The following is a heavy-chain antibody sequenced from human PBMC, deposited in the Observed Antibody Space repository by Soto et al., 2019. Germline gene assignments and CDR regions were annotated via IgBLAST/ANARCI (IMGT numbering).Heavy chain of an antibody. CDR3: ARSADYYDSSGVFDY. V-gene: IGHV4-4*02. J-gene: IGHJ4*02. CDR1: GGSISSSNW. Sequence: PSETLSLTCAVSGGSISSSNWWSWVRQPPGKGLEWIGEIYHSGSTNYNPSLKSRVTISVDKSKNRFSLKLSSVTAADTAVYYCARSADYYDSSGVFDYSGQGTLVTVSS. D-gene: IGHD3-22*01. CDR2: IYHSGST.